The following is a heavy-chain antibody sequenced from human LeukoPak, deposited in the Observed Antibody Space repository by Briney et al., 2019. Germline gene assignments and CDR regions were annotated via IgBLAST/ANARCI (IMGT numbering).Heavy chain of an antibody. V-gene: IGHV4-34*01. CDR3: AREEMATSYYFDY. Sequence: SETLSLTCAVYGGSFSGYYWSWIRQPPGKGLEWIGETNHSGSTNYNPSLKSRVTMSVDTSKNQFSLKLSSVTAADTAVYYCAREEMATSYYFDYWGQGTLVTVSS. CDR2: TNHSGST. CDR1: GGSFSGYY. J-gene: IGHJ4*02. D-gene: IGHD5-24*01.